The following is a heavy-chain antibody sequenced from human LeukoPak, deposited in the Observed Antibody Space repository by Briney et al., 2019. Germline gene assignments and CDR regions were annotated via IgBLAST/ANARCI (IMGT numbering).Heavy chain of an antibody. Sequence: SVKVSCKASGGTFSSYAISWVRQAPGQGPEWMGRIIPILGIPNYAQKFQGRVTITADKSTTTAYMELSSLRSEDTAVYYCATEAIVVVTARDYWYFDLWGRGTLVTVSS. V-gene: IGHV1-69*04. D-gene: IGHD2-21*02. CDR1: GGTFSSYA. J-gene: IGHJ2*01. CDR2: IIPILGIP. CDR3: ATEAIVVVTARDYWYFDL.